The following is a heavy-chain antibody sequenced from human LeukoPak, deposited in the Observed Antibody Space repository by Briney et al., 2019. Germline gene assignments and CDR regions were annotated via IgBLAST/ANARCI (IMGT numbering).Heavy chain of an antibody. D-gene: IGHD4-17*01. CDR2: IYYSGNT. Sequence: SETLSLTCAVFGGSISSGDYSWSWIRQPPGKGLEWIGYIYYSGNTYYNPSLKSRVTISVDTSKNQFSLKLSSVTAADTAVYYCARVDGDYGLYYYYYMDVWGKGTTVTVSS. V-gene: IGHV4-30-4*07. CDR3: ARVDGDYGLYYYYYMDV. CDR1: GGSISSGDYS. J-gene: IGHJ6*03.